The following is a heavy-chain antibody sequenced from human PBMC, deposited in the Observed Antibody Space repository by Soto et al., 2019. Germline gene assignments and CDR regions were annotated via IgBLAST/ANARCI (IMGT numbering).Heavy chain of an antibody. V-gene: IGHV4-4*02. J-gene: IGHJ4*02. CDR1: GGSISSDHW. Sequence: QVQLQESGPGLVKPSGTLSLSCAFAGGSISSDHWWTWVRQAPGKGLEWVGEIHHTGRTAYNPSLKSRIAISIDKSRNLLSLGLTSVTAAGTAVYFCTRRPHRAMSGGIDHWGQGTLVTVSS. D-gene: IGHD2-2*01. CDR3: TRRPHRAMSGGIDH. CDR2: IHHTGRT.